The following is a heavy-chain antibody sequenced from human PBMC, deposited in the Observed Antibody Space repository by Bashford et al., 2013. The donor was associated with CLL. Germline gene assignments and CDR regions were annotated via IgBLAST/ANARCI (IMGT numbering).Heavy chain of an antibody. V-gene: IGHV3-53*01. CDR3: ARESGPLRPATGGNYFDY. J-gene: IGHJ4*02. Sequence: GGSLRLSCAASGFTVSSNSMSWVRQAPGKGLEWVSVIYSAGTTYYADSVKGRFTISRDNSKNTLDLHMNSLRAEDTAVYFCARESGPLRPATGGNYFDYWGPGILVTVSS. CDR2: IYSAGTT. D-gene: IGHD2-8*02. CDR1: GFTVSSNS.